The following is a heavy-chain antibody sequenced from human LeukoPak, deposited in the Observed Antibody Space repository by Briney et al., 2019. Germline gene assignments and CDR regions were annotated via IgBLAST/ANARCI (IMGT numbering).Heavy chain of an antibody. CDR1: GYTFTSYY. V-gene: IGHV1-46*01. Sequence: ASVKVSCKASGYTFTSYYMHWVRQAPGQGLEWMGIINPSGGSTSYAQKFQGRVTMTRDTSTSTVYMELSSLRSEDTAVYYCARAGRSGSSGYYQFDYWGQGTLVTVS. D-gene: IGHD3-22*01. J-gene: IGHJ4*02. CDR3: ARAGRSGSSGYYQFDY. CDR2: INPSGGST.